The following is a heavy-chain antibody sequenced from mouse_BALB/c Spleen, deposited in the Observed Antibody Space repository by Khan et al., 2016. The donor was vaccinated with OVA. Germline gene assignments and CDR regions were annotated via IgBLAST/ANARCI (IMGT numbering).Heavy chain of an antibody. D-gene: IGHD2-10*01. CDR1: GFSLTNYG. J-gene: IGHJ4*01. CDR2: IWSDGST. CDR3: ARQPYYHYNIMDY. V-gene: IGHV2-6-1*01. Sequence: QVQLKESGPGLAAPSQSLSITCTISGFSLTNYGVHWVRQPPGKGLEWLVVIWSDGSTNYNSVLKSRLTITKDNSQSHAFLKMNSLQTDDTAIYVCARQPYYHYNIMDYWGQGTSVTVSS.